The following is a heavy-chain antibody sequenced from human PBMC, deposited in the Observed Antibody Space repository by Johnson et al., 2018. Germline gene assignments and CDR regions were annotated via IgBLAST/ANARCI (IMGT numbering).Heavy chain of an antibody. V-gene: IGHV3-21*01. CDR2: ISSTSTYV. CDR3: ARDASGGGLRDLDF. CDR1: GFYLDTYS. J-gene: IGHJ4*02. Sequence: VQLVESGGGLAKPGGSLRLSCAASGFYLDTYSMNWVRQAPGKGLEWVSSISSTSTYVYYADSVKGRFTISRDNAKNSLYLQMNSLRDEDTAVFYCARDASGGGLRDLDFWGQGTLVTVSS. D-gene: IGHD5-24*01.